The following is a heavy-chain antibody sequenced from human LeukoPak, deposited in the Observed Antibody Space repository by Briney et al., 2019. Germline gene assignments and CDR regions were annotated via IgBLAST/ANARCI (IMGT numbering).Heavy chain of an antibody. V-gene: IGHV3-66*01. J-gene: IGHJ5*02. D-gene: IGHD3-9*01. Sequence: GGSLRLSCAASGFTFSSYAMSWVRQAPGKGLEWVSVIYSGGSTYYADSVKGRFTISGDNSKNTLYLQMNSLRAEDTAVYYCARGGRDYDILTGYYIAGWFDPWGQGTLVTVSS. CDR1: GFTFSSYA. CDR2: IYSGGST. CDR3: ARGGRDYDILTGYYIAGWFDP.